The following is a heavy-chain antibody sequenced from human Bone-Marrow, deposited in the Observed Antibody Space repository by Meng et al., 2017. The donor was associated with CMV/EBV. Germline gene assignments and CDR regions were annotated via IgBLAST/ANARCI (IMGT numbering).Heavy chain of an antibody. D-gene: IGHD3-3*01. Sequence: LSLTCAASGFTFNSYEMNWVRQAPGKGLEWVSYISSSGSTIYYADSMKGRFIISRDNAKNSLYLQMNSLRAEDTAVYYCARGATIFGGAFDLVGQGKMVTVSS. CDR3: ARGATIFGGAFDL. J-gene: IGHJ3*01. CDR1: GFTFNSYE. CDR2: ISSSGSTI. V-gene: IGHV3-48*03.